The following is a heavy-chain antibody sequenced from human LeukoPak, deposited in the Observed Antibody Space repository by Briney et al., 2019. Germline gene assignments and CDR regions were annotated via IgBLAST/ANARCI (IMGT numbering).Heavy chain of an antibody. V-gene: IGHV1-69*13. Sequence: GASVKVSCKASGGTFSSYAISWVRQAPGQGLEWMGGIIPIFGTANYAQKFQGRVTITAGESTSTAYMELSSLRSEDTAVYYCASRPYDFWSGYPTYYFDYWGQGTLVTVSS. D-gene: IGHD3-3*01. CDR3: ASRPYDFWSGYPTYYFDY. CDR1: GGTFSSYA. CDR2: IIPIFGTA. J-gene: IGHJ4*02.